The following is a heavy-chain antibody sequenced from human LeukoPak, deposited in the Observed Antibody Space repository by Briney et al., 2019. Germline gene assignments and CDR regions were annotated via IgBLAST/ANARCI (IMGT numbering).Heavy chain of an antibody. CDR3: ARDDRAFDI. CDR2: ISYDGSNK. D-gene: IGHD3-22*01. Sequence: GGSLRLSCAASGFTFSSYAMHWVRQAPGKGLEWVAVISYDGSNKYYADSVKGRFTISRDNSKNTLYLQMNSLRAEDTAVYYCARDDRAFDIWGQGTMVTVSS. CDR1: GFTFSSYA. J-gene: IGHJ3*02. V-gene: IGHV3-30-3*01.